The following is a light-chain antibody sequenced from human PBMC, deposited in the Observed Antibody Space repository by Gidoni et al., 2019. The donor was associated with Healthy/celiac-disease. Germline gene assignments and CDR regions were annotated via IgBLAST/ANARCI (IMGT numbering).Light chain of an antibody. CDR2: ESI. Sequence: QSALPHTASVSGALAHALTISCTGTSSDVGSYNLASWYQQHPGKAPKLMIYESIKRPSVVSNRFSGSKSGNTASLTISGLQAEDEADYYCCSYAGSSTYVVFGGGTKLTVL. V-gene: IGLV2-23*01. J-gene: IGLJ2*01. CDR3: CSYAGSSTYVV. CDR1: SSDVGSYNL.